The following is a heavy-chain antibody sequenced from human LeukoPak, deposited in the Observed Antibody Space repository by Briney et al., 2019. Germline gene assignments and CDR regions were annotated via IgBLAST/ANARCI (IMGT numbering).Heavy chain of an antibody. CDR1: GGSISSGDYY. CDR2: IYYSGST. CDR3: ARQTYYYDSSGYEGVYYFDY. J-gene: IGHJ4*02. Sequence: PSETLSLTCTVSGGSISSGDYYWSWIRQPPGKGLEWIGYIYYSGSTYYNPSLKSRVTISVDTSKNQFSLKLSSVTAADTAVYYCARQTYYYDSSGYEGVYYFDYWGQGTLVTVSS. V-gene: IGHV4-30-4*08. D-gene: IGHD3-22*01.